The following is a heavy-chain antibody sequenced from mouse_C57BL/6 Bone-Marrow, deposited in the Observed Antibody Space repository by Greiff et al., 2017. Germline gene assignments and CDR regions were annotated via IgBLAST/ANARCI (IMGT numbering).Heavy chain of an antibody. V-gene: IGHV1-81*01. CDR3: APSSYYYGSSYGAY. D-gene: IGHD1-1*01. CDR1: GYTFTSYG. CDR2: IYPRSGNT. Sequence: QVQLQQSGAELARPGASVKLSCKASGYTFTSYGISWVKQRTGQGLEWIGEIYPRSGNTYYNEKFKGKATLTADKSSSTAYMELRILTSKDSAVYFFAPSSYYYGSSYGAYWGQGTLVTVSA. J-gene: IGHJ3*01.